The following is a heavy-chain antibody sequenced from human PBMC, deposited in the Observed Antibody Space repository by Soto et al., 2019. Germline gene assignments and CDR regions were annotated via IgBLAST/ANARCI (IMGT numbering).Heavy chain of an antibody. Sequence: EVQLVESEGGLVQPGGSLRLSCEASGFIFTTSDMSWVRQAPGKGLEWISSITITGDTTHYADSVKGRFTISRDNSKNTVNFQKNNLNVHSAAENSLDKGGGGDHGYWGQGTLVAVSS. J-gene: IGHJ4*02. D-gene: IGHD2-21*02. CDR1: GFIFTTSD. CDR2: ITITGDTT. CDR3: DKGGGGDHGY. V-gene: IGHV3-23*04.